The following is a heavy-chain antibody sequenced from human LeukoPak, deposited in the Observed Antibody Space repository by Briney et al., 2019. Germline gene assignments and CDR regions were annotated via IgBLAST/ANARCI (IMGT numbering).Heavy chain of an antibody. CDR3: AVRADQLVDY. Sequence: SETLSLTCTVSGGSISSYYWSWIRQPPGKGLEWIGYIYYSGSTNYNLSLKSRVTISVDTSKNQFSLKLSSVTAADTAVYYCAVRADQLVDYWGQGTLVTVSS. CDR2: IYYSGST. D-gene: IGHD1-1*01. V-gene: IGHV4-59*01. CDR1: GGSISSYY. J-gene: IGHJ4*02.